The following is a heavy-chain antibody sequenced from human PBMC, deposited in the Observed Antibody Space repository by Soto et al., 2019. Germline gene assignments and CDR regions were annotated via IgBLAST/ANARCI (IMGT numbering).Heavy chain of an antibody. J-gene: IGHJ5*02. CDR3: VVMITFGGVARFDP. V-gene: IGHV3-21*01. Sequence: GGSLRLSCAASGFTFSSYSMNWVRQAPGKGLEWVSSISSSSSYIYYADSVKGRFTISRDNAKNSLYLQMNSLRAEDTAVYYCVVMITFGGVARFDPWGQGTLVTVSS. CDR2: ISSSSSYI. CDR1: GFTFSSYS. D-gene: IGHD3-16*01.